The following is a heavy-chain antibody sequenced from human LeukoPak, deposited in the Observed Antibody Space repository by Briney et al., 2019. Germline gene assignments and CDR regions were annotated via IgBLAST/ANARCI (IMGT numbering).Heavy chain of an antibody. D-gene: IGHD3-10*01. CDR2: ISSSSSYI. CDR3: AKLSLSGRSQSADY. CDR1: GFTFSSYS. J-gene: IGHJ4*02. V-gene: IGHV3-21*04. Sequence: GGSLRLSCAASGFTFSSYSMNWVRQAPGKGLEWVSSISSSSSYIYYADSVKGRFTISRDNSKNTLFLQMNSLRAEDTAVYYCAKLSLSGRSQSADYWGQGTLVTVSS.